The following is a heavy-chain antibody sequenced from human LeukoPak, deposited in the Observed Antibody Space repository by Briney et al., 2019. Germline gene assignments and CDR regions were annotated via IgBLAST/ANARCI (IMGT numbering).Heavy chain of an antibody. V-gene: IGHV3-33*01. J-gene: IGHJ4*02. CDR1: GFTFSSYG. CDR2: IWYDGSNK. CDR3: ARDGEGSARTLVFDY. Sequence: PGGSLRLSCAAAGFTFSSYGMHWVRQAPGKGLEWVAVIWYDGSNKYYADSVKGRFTISRDNSKNTLYLQMNSLRAEDTAVYYCARDGEGSARTLVFDYWGQGTLVTVSS. D-gene: IGHD3-10*01.